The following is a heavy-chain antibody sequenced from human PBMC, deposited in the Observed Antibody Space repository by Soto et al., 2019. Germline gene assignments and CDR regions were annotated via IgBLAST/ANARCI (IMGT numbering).Heavy chain of an antibody. CDR2: ISSSSSYI. D-gene: IGHD3-16*02. J-gene: IGHJ6*02. CDR3: ARPTFGGVIDYYYGMDV. Sequence: GGSLRLSCAASGFTFSSYSMNWVRQAPGKGLEWVSSISSSSSYIYYADSVKGRFTISRDNAKNSLYLQMNSLRAEDTAVYYCARPTFGGVIDYYYGMDVWGQGTTVTVSS. V-gene: IGHV3-21*01. CDR1: GFTFSSYS.